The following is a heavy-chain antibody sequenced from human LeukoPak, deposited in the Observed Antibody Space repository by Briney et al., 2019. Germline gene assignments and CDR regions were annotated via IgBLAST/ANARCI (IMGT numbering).Heavy chain of an antibody. J-gene: IGHJ4*02. V-gene: IGHV3-9*03. CDR3: AKDIEYDILTGYYEN. CDR1: GFTFDDYA. CDR2: FSWNSGSI. Sequence: PGGSLRLSCAASGFTFDDYAMHWVRQAPGKGLEWVSGFSWNSGSIGYADSVKGRFTISRDNAKNSLYLQMNSLRAEDMALYYCAKDIEYDILTGYYENWGQGTLVIVSS. D-gene: IGHD3-9*01.